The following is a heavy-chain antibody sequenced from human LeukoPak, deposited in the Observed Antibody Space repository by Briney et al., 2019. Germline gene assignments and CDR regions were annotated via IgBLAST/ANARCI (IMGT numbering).Heavy chain of an antibody. J-gene: IGHJ4*02. CDR3: ARANTGPHFDY. Sequence: ASETLSLTCTVSGGSISSYYWSWIRQPPGKGLEWIGYIYYSGSTNYNPSLKSRVTISVDTSKNQFSLKLSSVTAADTAVYYCARANTGPHFDYWGQGSLVTVSS. CDR2: IYYSGST. V-gene: IGHV4-59*01. CDR1: GGSISSYY. D-gene: IGHD5-18*01.